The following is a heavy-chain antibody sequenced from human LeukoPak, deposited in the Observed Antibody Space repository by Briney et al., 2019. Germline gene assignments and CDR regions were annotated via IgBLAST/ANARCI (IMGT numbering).Heavy chain of an antibody. V-gene: IGHV4-38-2*02. CDR2: IYHSGST. Sequence: SETLSLTCTVSGYSISSGYYWGWIRQPPGEGLEWIGTIYHSGSTYYNPSLKSRVTISVDTSKNQFSLRLSSVTAADTAVYYCARDWEALSRGYYWSVRSFDPWGQGTLVTVSS. CDR3: ARDWEALSRGYYWSVRSFDP. D-gene: IGHD3-22*01. CDR1: GYSISSGYY. J-gene: IGHJ5*02.